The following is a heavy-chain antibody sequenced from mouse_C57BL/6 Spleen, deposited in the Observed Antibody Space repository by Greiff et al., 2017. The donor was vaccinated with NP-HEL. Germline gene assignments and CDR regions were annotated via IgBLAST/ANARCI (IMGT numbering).Heavy chain of an antibody. D-gene: IGHD1-1*02. Sequence: VQLQQSGPELVKPGASVKMSCKASGYSFTGYYITWVKQRPGQGLEWIGDINPGSGSTNYNEKFKGKATMTVDTSSSTAYMQLNSLTSEDSAVYYCAREGIGGGGHWYFDDWGTGTTVTVSS. CDR1: GYSFTGYY. J-gene: IGHJ1*03. V-gene: IGHV1-55*01. CDR2: INPGSGST. CDR3: AREGIGGGGHWYFDD.